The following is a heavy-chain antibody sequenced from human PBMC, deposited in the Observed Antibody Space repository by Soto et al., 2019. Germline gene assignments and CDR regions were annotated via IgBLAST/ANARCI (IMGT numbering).Heavy chain of an antibody. J-gene: IGHJ3*02. CDR3: AREVTSATDDAFDI. V-gene: IGHV3-30-3*01. D-gene: IGHD2-21*02. CDR2: ISYDGTNK. Sequence: QVQVVAAGGGVVQTGRSLRLSCAASGFTFSSYAMYWVRQAPGKGLEWVAVISYDGTNKYYADSVKGRFTISIDNSKNTVYLQMDRRTTEDTALYYWAREVTSATDDAFDIWGQGTMVTVSS. CDR1: GFTFSSYA.